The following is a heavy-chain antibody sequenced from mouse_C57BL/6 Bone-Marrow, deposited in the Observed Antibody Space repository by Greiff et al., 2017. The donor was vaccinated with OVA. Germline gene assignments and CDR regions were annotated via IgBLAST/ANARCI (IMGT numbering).Heavy chain of an antibody. V-gene: IGHV5-9-1*02. CDR1: GFTFSSYA. Sequence: DVHLVESGEGLVKPGGSLKLSCAASGFTFSSYAMSWVRQTPEKRLEWVAYISSGGDYIYYADTVKGRFTISRDNARNTLYLQMSSLKSEDTAMYYCTRDNYYGNRPYAMDYWGQGTSVTVSS. J-gene: IGHJ4*01. D-gene: IGHD2-1*01. CDR2: ISSGGDYI. CDR3: TRDNYYGNRPYAMDY.